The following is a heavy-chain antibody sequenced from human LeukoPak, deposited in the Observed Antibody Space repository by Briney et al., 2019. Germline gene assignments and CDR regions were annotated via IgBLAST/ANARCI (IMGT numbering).Heavy chain of an antibody. CDR3: AKDRSSGWYKYYFDY. J-gene: IGHJ4*02. CDR1: GFTFSSYG. Sequence: GGTLRLSCAASGFTFSSYGMSWVRQAPGKGLEWVSAISGSGGSTYYADSVKGRFTISRDNSKNTLYLQMNSLRAEDTAVYYCAKDRSSGWYKYYFDYWGQGTLVTVSS. CDR2: ISGSGGST. V-gene: IGHV3-23*01. D-gene: IGHD6-19*01.